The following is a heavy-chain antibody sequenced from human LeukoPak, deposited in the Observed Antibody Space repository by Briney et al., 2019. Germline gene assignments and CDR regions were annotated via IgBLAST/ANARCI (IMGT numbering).Heavy chain of an antibody. CDR1: GFTFSSYA. Sequence: GGSLRLSCAASGFTFSSYAMDWVRQAPGKGLEWVAVISYDGSNKYYADSVKGRFTISRDNAKNSLYLQMNSLRAEDTAVYYCARDYCSSTSCYIYYGMDVWGQGTTVTVSS. D-gene: IGHD2-2*02. CDR2: ISYDGSNK. CDR3: ARDYCSSTSCYIYYGMDV. V-gene: IGHV3-30-3*01. J-gene: IGHJ6*02.